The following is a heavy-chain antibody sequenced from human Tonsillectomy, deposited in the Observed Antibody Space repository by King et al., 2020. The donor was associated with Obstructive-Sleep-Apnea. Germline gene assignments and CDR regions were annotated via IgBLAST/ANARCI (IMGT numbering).Heavy chain of an antibody. CDR2: IRGDGSVK. D-gene: IGHD3-10*01. V-gene: IGHV3-7*03. CDR1: GFTSSTYW. J-gene: IGHJ3*02. Sequence: VQLVESGGGLVQPGESLRLACAASGFTSSTYWMIWVRQVPGKGLEWVANIRGDGSVKYLEDSVKGRFSISRDNAKNSLYLQMNSLRAEDTGVYYCTRDRNYYVSGSYYDAFDIWGQGTVVTVSS. CDR3: TRDRNYYVSGSYYDAFDI.